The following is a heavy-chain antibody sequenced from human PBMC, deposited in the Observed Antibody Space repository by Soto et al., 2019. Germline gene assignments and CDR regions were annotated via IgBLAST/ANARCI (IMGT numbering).Heavy chain of an antibody. V-gene: IGHV4-39*02. J-gene: IGHJ4*02. CDR1: VGSISISSYC. D-gene: IGHD2-21*02. CDR2: IYYSGST. Sequence: SETLSLTCTVSVGSISISSYCWGWIRQPPGKGLEWIGGIYYSGSTYYNPSLKSRVTFSVDTSKNLFSLRLSSATAADTAVYYCARDVVVTSVHKYYFDFWGQGALVTVSS. CDR3: ARDVVVTSVHKYYFDF.